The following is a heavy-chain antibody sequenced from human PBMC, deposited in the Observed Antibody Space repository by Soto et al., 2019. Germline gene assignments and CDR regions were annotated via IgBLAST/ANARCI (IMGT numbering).Heavy chain of an antibody. D-gene: IGHD1-1*01. J-gene: IGHJ4*02. Sequence: QVNLVQSGAEVKKPGSSVKVSCKGSGYTFTSYGITWVRQAPGQGLEWMGWISAHNGNTNYAQKFQGRVTVTRDTSTSTAYMELRSLRSDDTAVYYCARGRYGDYWGQGALVTVSS. CDR2: ISAHNGNT. V-gene: IGHV1-18*01. CDR1: GYTFTSYG. CDR3: ARGRYGDY.